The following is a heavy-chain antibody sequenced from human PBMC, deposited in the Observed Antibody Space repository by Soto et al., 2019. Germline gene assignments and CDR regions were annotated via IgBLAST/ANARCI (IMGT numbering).Heavy chain of an antibody. CDR2: ISAYNGNT. CDR3: ARTYYDILIGYYGDHY. V-gene: IGHV1-18*01. J-gene: IGHJ4*02. CDR1: GYTFIRYG. Sequence: QVQLVQSGAEVKKPGASVKVSCKASGYTFIRYGISWVRQAPGQGLEWMGWISAYNGNTNYAQKLQGRVTMTTDTSTSTAYMELRSLRSDDTAVYYCARTYYDILIGYYGDHYWGQGTLVTVSS. D-gene: IGHD3-9*01.